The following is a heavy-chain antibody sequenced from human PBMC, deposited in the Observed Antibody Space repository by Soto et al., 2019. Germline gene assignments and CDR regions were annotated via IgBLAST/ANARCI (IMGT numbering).Heavy chain of an antibody. CDR2: IYYSGST. CDR1: GGSISSYY. Sequence: SLTCTVSGGSISSYYWSWIRQPPGKGLEWIGYIYYSGSTNYNPSLKSRVTISVDTSKNQFSLKLSSVTAADTAVYYCAREDSSGYYPTVWGQGTLVTVSS. D-gene: IGHD3-22*01. J-gene: IGHJ4*02. CDR3: AREDSSGYYPTV. V-gene: IGHV4-59*01.